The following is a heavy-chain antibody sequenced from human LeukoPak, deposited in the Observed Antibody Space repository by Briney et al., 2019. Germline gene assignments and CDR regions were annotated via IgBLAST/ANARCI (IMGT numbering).Heavy chain of an antibody. D-gene: IGHD4/OR15-4a*01. CDR2: ISSSSSYI. V-gene: IGHV3-21*01. CDR1: GFTFSTYT. CDR3: VRIPNSANFPNWFDP. Sequence: NPGGSLRLSCAASGFTFSTYTMNWVRQATGKGLEWVSSISSSSSYIYYADSVKGRFTISRDNAKNSLYLQMNSLRAEDTAVYYCVRIPNSANFPNWFDPWGQGTLVTVSS. J-gene: IGHJ5*02.